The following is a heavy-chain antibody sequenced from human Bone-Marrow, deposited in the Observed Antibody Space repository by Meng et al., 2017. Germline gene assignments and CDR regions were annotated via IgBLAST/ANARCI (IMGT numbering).Heavy chain of an antibody. CDR2: IYYSGST. Sequence: SETLSLTCTVSGGSISSSSHYWGWIRQPPGKGLEWIGSIYYSGSTYYNPSLKSRVTISVDTSKNLFSLRLSSMTSADTAVYYCAIVHTYYYDSSGYSHPPSYFDYWGQGTLVTVSS. V-gene: IGHV4-39*07. CDR3: AIVHTYYYDSSGYSHPPSYFDY. D-gene: IGHD3-22*01. J-gene: IGHJ4*02. CDR1: GGSISSSSHY.